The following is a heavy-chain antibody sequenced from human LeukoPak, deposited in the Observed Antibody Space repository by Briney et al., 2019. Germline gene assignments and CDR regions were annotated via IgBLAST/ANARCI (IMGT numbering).Heavy chain of an antibody. CDR1: GGSISSYY. J-gene: IGHJ4*02. CDR2: ISDIGSI. CDR3: AGHHPRNTVDF. Sequence: SETLSLTCTVSGGSISSYYWSWIGQPPGKGLEWIAYISDIGSINYNPSLKSRVIISLDTSKNQFSLKLSSVTAADTAVHYCAGHHPRNTVDFWGQGTLVTVSS. V-gene: IGHV4-59*08. D-gene: IGHD2/OR15-2a*01.